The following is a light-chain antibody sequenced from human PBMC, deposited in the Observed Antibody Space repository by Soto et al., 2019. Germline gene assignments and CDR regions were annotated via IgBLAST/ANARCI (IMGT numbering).Light chain of an antibody. CDR3: QQYGSSPPRYT. CDR2: GAS. J-gene: IGKJ2*01. Sequence: EIVLTQSPGTLSLSPGERATLSCRASQSVSSSYLAWYQQKPGRAPRLLIYGASSRATGIPNRFSGSGSGTDFTITISRLEPEDCAVYYCQQYGSSPPRYTFGQGTKLEIK. V-gene: IGKV3-20*01. CDR1: QSVSSSY.